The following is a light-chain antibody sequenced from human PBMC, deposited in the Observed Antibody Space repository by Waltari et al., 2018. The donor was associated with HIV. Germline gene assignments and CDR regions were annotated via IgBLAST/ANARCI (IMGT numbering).Light chain of an antibody. Sequence: QSALTQPRSVSGSPGQSVTISCTGTSSDVGNYNYVSWYPQHPGKAPKLMIYDVSKRPSGVPDRFSGSKSGNTASLTISGLQTEDEADYYCCSYAGSYVFGIGTEVTVL. CDR1: SSDVGNYNY. CDR3: CSYAGSYV. CDR2: DVS. J-gene: IGLJ1*01. V-gene: IGLV2-11*01.